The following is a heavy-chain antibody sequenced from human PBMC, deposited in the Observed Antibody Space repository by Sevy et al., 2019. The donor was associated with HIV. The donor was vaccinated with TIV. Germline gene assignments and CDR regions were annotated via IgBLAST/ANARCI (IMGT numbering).Heavy chain of an antibody. J-gene: IGHJ6*02. CDR3: AGQRRIAAMVYYYGMDV. D-gene: IGHD5-18*01. V-gene: IGHV1-18*01. Sequence: AAVKVSCKASGYTFTSYGISWVRQAPRQGLERTGWISAYNRNTNYAQKLQGRVTMSTDTSTSTAYMELRSLRSDDTAVYYCAGQRRIAAMVYYYGMDVWGQGTTVTVSS. CDR1: GYTFTSYG. CDR2: ISAYNRNT.